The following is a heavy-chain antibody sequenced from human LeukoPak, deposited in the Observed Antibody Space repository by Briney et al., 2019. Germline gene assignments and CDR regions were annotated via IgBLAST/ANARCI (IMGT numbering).Heavy chain of an antibody. J-gene: IGHJ4*02. CDR2: IYHSGGT. CDR3: ARVGGGLTIDY. D-gene: IGHD1/OR15-1a*01. V-gene: IGHV4-38-2*02. CDR1: GYSISGGYY. Sequence: PSETLSLTCTVSGYSISGGYYWGWIRQPPGKGLEFIGSIYHSGGTYYNPSLKSRVTISVETSKNQFALKLSSVTAAETAVYYCARVGGGLTIDYWGQGTLVIVSS.